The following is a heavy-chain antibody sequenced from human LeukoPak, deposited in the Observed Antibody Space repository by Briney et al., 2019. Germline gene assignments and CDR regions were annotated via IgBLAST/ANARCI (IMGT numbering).Heavy chain of an antibody. J-gene: IGHJ4*02. CDR3: ARLAVRMVRGVSLDY. V-gene: IGHV4-59*12. D-gene: IGHD3-10*01. CDR1: GGSISSYY. Sequence: SETLSLTCTVSGGSISSYYWSWIRQPPGEGLEWIGYIYYSGSTNYNPSLKSRVTVSVDTSKNHFSLKLSSVTAADTAVYYCARLAVRMVRGVSLDYWGQGTLVTVSS. CDR2: IYYSGST.